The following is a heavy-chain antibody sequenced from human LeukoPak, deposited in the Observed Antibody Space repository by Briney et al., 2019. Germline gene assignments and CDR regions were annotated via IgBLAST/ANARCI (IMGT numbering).Heavy chain of an antibody. J-gene: IGHJ4*02. CDR1: GFTVSSNY. CDR3: ARDPIAVAGTGDDY. Sequence: GGSLRLSCAASGFTVSSNYMSWVRQAPGKGLEWVSVIYSGGSTYYADSVKGRFTISRDNSKNTLYLQVNSLRAEDTAVYYCARDPIAVAGTGDDYWGQGTLITVSS. V-gene: IGHV3-66*01. CDR2: IYSGGST. D-gene: IGHD6-19*01.